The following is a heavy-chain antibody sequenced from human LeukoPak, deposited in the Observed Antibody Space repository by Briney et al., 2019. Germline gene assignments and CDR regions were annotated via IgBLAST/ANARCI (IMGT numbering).Heavy chain of an antibody. D-gene: IGHD5-12*01. V-gene: IGHV3-48*03. CDR1: GFTFSSYE. J-gene: IGHJ6*03. CDR2: ITSSGSTI. Sequence: GGSLRLSCAASGFTFSSYEMNCVRQAPGKGLEWVSYITSSGSTIYYADSVKGRFTISRDNAKNSLYLQMNSLRAEDTAVYYCARATMDYYYYMDVWGKGTTVTVSS. CDR3: ARATMDYYYYMDV.